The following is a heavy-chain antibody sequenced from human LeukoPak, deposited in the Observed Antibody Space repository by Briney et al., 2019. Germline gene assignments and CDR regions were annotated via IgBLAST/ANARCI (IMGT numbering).Heavy chain of an antibody. J-gene: IGHJ4*02. V-gene: IGHV3-64*01. CDR2: ISSNGGTT. CDR1: GFTFSSYA. CDR3: ARDRSSGSYFGFYYFDY. Sequence: GGSLRLSCAASGFTFSSYAMHWVRQAPGKGLEYVSSISSNGGTTYYANSVEGRSTISRDNSKNTLYLQMGSLRAEDMAVYYCARDRSSGSYFGFYYFDYWGQGTQVTVSS. D-gene: IGHD1-26*01.